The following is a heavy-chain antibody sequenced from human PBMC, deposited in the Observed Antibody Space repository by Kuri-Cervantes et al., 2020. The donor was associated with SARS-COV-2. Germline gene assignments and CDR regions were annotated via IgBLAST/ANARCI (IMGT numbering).Heavy chain of an antibody. CDR3: ARDFLRNDYGDEGGFDY. J-gene: IGHJ4*02. Sequence: ASVKVSCKASGYTFTSYYMHWVRQAPGQGLEWMGIINPSGGSTSYAQKFQGRVTMTRDTSTSTVYMELSSLRSEDTAVYYCARDFLRNDYGDEGGFDYWGQGTLVTVSS. V-gene: IGHV1-46*01. D-gene: IGHD4-17*01. CDR2: INPSGGST. CDR1: GYTFTSYY.